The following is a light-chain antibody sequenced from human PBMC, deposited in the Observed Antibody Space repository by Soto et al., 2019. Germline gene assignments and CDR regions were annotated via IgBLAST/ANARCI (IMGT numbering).Light chain of an antibody. Sequence: QSVLTQPPSVSAASGQKVTISCSGSSSNIGNNYVSWYQQFPGTAPKLLIYDNNKRPSGIPDRFSGSKSGTSATLGITGLQTGDEADYYCQSYDSSLSGLVFGGGTKLTVL. CDR2: DNN. CDR1: SSNIGNNY. CDR3: QSYDSSLSGLV. V-gene: IGLV1-51*01. J-gene: IGLJ2*01.